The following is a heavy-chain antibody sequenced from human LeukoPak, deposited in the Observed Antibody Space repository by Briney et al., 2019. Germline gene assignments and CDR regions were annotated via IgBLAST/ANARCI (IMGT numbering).Heavy chain of an antibody. Sequence: ASLRLSCTASGFTFSDYAMNWVRQAPGKGLEWVSVISGSGGTTYYADSVKGRPTISRDNAKTTLYLQANRLTADDTDVYYCAKGSSRGTTMTWFDPWGQGTLVTVSS. D-gene: IGHD4-17*01. CDR1: GFTFSDYA. CDR3: AKGSSRGTTMTWFDP. J-gene: IGHJ5*02. CDR2: ISGSGGTT. V-gene: IGHV3-23*01.